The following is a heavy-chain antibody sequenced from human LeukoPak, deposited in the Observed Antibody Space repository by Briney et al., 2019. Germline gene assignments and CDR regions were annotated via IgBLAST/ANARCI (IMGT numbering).Heavy chain of an antibody. CDR2: IASSGGST. Sequence: GGSLRLSCAASGFTFSSAAMTWVRQAPGKGLEWVSLIASSGGSTYYADSVKGRFTISRDNSKNTLYLQMNSLRLEDTALYYCAKDADTATVIYWYFDLWGRGTLVTVSS. D-gene: IGHD5-18*01. J-gene: IGHJ2*01. V-gene: IGHV3-23*01. CDR3: AKDADTATVIYWYFDL. CDR1: GFTFSSAA.